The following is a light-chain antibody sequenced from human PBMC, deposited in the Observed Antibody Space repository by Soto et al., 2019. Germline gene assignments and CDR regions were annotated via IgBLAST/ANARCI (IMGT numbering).Light chain of an antibody. CDR2: EVT. CDR3: SSFAGFNNFYV. Sequence: QSALTQPPSASGSPGQSVTISCTGTRSDIGDYHHVSWYQQHPGKAPKLLIYEVTKRPSGVPDRFSGSKSGNTASLTVSGLKAEDEADYYCSSFAGFNNFYVFGTGTKLTVL. J-gene: IGLJ1*01. CDR1: RSDIGDYHH. V-gene: IGLV2-8*01.